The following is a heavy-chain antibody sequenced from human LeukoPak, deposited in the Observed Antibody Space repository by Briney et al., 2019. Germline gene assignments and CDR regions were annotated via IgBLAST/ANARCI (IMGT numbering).Heavy chain of an antibody. V-gene: IGHV1-2*02. CDR3: ARDPWGYLRSFDY. J-gene: IGHJ4*02. CDR1: GYTFTGYY. D-gene: IGHD3-16*01. Sequence: VASVKVSCKASGYTFTGYYMHWVRQAPGQGLEWMGWINPNSGGTNYAQKFQGRVTMTRDTSISTAYMKLSRLRSDDTAVYYCARDPWGYLRSFDYWGQGTLVTVSS. CDR2: INPNSGGT.